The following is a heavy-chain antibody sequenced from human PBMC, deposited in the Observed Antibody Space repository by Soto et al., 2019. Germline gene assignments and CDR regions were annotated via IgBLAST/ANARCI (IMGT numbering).Heavy chain of an antibody. Sequence: GASVKVSCKASGYTFTNNDINWVRQATGQGPEWLGWMNPDSGDTGYAQNFQGRVTMTRDTSISTAYMELSSLTSKDTAVYYCAREDCNRNDDYFDYWGQGTLVSGSS. CDR2: MNPDSGDT. CDR3: AREDCNRNDDYFDY. J-gene: IGHJ4*02. V-gene: IGHV1-8*01. CDR1: GYTFTNND. D-gene: IGHD1-1*01.